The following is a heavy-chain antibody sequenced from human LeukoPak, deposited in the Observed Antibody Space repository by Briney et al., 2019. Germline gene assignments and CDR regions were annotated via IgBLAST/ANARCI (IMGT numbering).Heavy chain of an antibody. CDR3: ARDGYNPSESTDRGKHPFDY. CDR2: INHSGST. J-gene: IGHJ4*02. CDR1: GGSFSGYY. Sequence: SETLSLTCAVYGGSFSGYYWSWIRQPPGKGLEWIGEINHSGSTNYNPSLKSRVTISVDTSKNQFSLKLSSVTAADTAVHYCARDGYNPSESTDRGKHPFDYWGQGTLVTVSS. V-gene: IGHV4-34*01. D-gene: IGHD5-24*01.